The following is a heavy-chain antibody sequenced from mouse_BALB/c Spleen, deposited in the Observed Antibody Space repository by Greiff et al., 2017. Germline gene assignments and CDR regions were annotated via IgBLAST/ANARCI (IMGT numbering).Heavy chain of an antibody. Sequence: VQLQQSAAELARPGASVKMSCKASGYTFTSYTMHWVKQRPGQGLEWIGYINPSSGYTEYNQKFKDKTTLTADKSSSTAYMQLSSLTSEDSAVYYRAGIPAWFAYWGQGTLVTVSA. J-gene: IGHJ3*01. V-gene: IGHV1-4*02. CDR3: AGIPAWFAY. CDR1: GYTFTSYT. CDR2: INPSSGYT.